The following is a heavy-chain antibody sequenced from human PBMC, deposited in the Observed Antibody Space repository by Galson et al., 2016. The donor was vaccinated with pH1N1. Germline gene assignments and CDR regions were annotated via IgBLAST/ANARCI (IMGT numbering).Heavy chain of an antibody. CDR1: GGTFSSFG. CDR3: AGSPGYMVPALDN. D-gene: IGHD4/OR15-4a*01. CDR2: IIGMFAKT. Sequence: SVKVSCKASGGTFSSFGISWVRQAPGQGLEWMGGIIGMFAKTNYAQKFQGRVTVTADELTSTAYMDMSSLTSEDKAVYYCAGSPGYMVPALDNWGHVTLVTVSS. V-gene: IGHV1-69*13. J-gene: IGHJ4*01.